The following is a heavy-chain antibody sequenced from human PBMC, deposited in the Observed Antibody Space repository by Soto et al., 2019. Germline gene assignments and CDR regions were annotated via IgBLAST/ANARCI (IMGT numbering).Heavy chain of an antibody. CDR2: IYHSGST. D-gene: IGHD3-22*01. J-gene: IGHJ6*02. CDR3: ARGGSYDSSGYYYDYYYYGMDV. Sequence: PSETLSLTCAGSGGSISSGGYSLGCVRQPTGKGLGWIGDIYHSGSTYYNPSLKSRVTISVDRSKNQFSLKLSSVTAADTAVYYCARGGSYDSSGYYYDYYYYGMDVWGQGTTVTVSS. CDR1: GGSISSGGYS. V-gene: IGHV4-30-2*01.